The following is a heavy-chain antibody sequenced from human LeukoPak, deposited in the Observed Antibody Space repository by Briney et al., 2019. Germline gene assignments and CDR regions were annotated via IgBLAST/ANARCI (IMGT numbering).Heavy chain of an antibody. D-gene: IGHD2-15*01. J-gene: IGHJ3*02. CDR2: INHSGST. Sequence: SETLSLTCAVYGGSFSGYYWSWIRQPPGKGLEWIGEINHSGSTNYNPSLKSRVTISVDTSKNQFSLKLSSVTAADTAVYYCARDGRYCSGGSCYSTVGAFDIWGQGTMVTVSS. CDR1: GGSFSGYY. CDR3: ARDGRYCSGGSCYSTVGAFDI. V-gene: IGHV4-34*01.